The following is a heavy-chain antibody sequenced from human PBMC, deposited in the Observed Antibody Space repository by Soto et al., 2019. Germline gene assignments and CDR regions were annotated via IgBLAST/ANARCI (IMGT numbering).Heavy chain of an antibody. J-gene: IGHJ5*02. V-gene: IGHV1-46*01. CDR3: ARSSGGNFGIIIEGTNWFAP. CDR2: INPHGGST. CDR1: RDTFTSYY. D-gene: IGHD1-26*01. Sequence: ASVKVSCKAPRDTFTSYYINWVLQAPGQGLEWMGVINPHGGSTAYAQKFKGRVTLTRDTSASTVYMEVSSLTSEGTAMYYCARSSGGNFGIIIEGTNWFAPWGQGTLVTVSS.